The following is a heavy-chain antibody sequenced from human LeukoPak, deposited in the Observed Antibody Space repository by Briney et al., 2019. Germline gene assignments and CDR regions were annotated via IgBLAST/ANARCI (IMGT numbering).Heavy chain of an antibody. CDR1: GYSISSGYY. J-gene: IGHJ4*02. V-gene: IGHV4-38-2*01. Sequence: SETLSLTCAVSGYSISSGYYWGWIRQPPGKGLEWIGTIYYSGSTYYNPSLKSRVTISADTFKNQFSLKLSSVTAADTAVYYCARQDEGYFDYWGQGTLVTVSS. CDR2: IYYSGST. CDR3: ARQDEGYFDY.